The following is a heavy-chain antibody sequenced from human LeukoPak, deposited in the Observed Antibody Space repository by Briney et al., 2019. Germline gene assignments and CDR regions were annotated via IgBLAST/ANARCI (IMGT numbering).Heavy chain of an antibody. J-gene: IGHJ3*02. D-gene: IGHD7-27*01. CDR3: ATPGVLDAFDI. CDR1: GGTFSSYA. Sequence: WASVKVSCKASGGTFSSYAIGWVRQAPGQGLEWMGRIIPILGIANYAQKFQGRVTITADKSTSTAYMELSSLRSEDTAVYYCATPGVLDAFDIWGQGTMVTVSS. V-gene: IGHV1-69*04. CDR2: IIPILGIA.